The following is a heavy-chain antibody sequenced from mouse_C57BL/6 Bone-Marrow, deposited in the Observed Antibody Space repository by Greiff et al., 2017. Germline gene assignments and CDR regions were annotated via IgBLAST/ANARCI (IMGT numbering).Heavy chain of an antibody. V-gene: IGHV2-9-1*01. J-gene: IGHJ2*01. CDR2: IWTGGGT. D-gene: IGHD1-1*01. Sequence: VQRVESGPGLVAPSQSLSITCTVSGFSLTSYAISWVRQPPGKGLEWLGVIWTGGGTNYNSALKSRLSISKDNSKSQVFLKMNSLQTDDTARYYCARNLYYGSFYYFDYWGQGTTLTVSS. CDR1: GFSLTSYA. CDR3: ARNLYYGSFYYFDY.